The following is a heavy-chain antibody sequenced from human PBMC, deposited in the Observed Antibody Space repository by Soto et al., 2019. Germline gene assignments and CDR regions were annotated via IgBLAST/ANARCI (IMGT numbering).Heavy chain of an antibody. CDR3: ARGPGNCSGGSCYSVDYYYYGMDV. CDR1: GFTFSSYG. J-gene: IGHJ6*02. CDR2: IWYDGSNK. V-gene: IGHV3-33*01. D-gene: IGHD2-15*01. Sequence: GGSLRLSCAASGFTFSSYGMHWVRQAPGKGLEWVAVIWYDGSNKYYADSVKGRFTISRDNSKNTLYLQMNSLRAEDTAVYYCARGPGNCSGGSCYSVDYYYYGMDVWGQGTTVTVSS.